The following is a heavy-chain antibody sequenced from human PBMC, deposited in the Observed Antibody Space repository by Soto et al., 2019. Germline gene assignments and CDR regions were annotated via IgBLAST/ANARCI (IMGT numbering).Heavy chain of an antibody. CDR3: ARVVFRLGYYFDY. V-gene: IGHV3-66*01. CDR1: GFTVSSNY. CDR2: IYSGGST. J-gene: IGHJ4*02. Sequence: PGGSLRLSCAASGFTVSSNYMSWVRQAPGKGLEWVSVIYSGGSTYYADSVKGRFTISRDNSKNTLYLQMNSLRAEDTAVYYCARVVFRLGYYFDYWGQGTLVTVSS. D-gene: IGHD3-9*01.